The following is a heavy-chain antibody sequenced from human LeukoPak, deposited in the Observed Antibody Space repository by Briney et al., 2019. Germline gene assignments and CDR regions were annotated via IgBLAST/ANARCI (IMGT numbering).Heavy chain of an antibody. CDR1: GFTFSSYW. Sequence: GGSLRLSCAASGFTFSSYWMSWVRQAPGKGLEWVANIKQDGSEKYYVDSVKGRFTISRDNAKNSLYLQMNSLSAEDTAVYYCARDDSYILTGYDYWGQGTLVTVSS. J-gene: IGHJ4*02. CDR3: ARDDSYILTGYDY. D-gene: IGHD3-9*01. V-gene: IGHV3-7*03. CDR2: IKQDGSEK.